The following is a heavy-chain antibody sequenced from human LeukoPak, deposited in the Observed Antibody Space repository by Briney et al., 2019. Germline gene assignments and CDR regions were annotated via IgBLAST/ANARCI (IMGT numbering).Heavy chain of an antibody. CDR1: GGSISSYY. J-gene: IGHJ5*02. V-gene: IGHV4-59*01. D-gene: IGHD6-6*01. CDR3: ARDAIIYSCSSGFDP. CDR2: IYYSGST. Sequence: KPSETLSLTCTVCGGSISSYYWSWIRQPPGKGLEWFGYIYYSGSTNYNPSLKSRVTISVDTSKNQFSLKLSSVTAADTAVYYCARDAIIYSCSSGFDPWGQGSLVTVSS.